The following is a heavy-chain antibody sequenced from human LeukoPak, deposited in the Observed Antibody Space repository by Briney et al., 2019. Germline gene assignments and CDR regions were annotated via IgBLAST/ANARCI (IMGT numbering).Heavy chain of an antibody. D-gene: IGHD2-2*01. Sequence: ASVKVSCKASGYTHINYALNWVRQAPGQGLEWMGWINTNTGNPTYAQGFTGRFVFSLDTSVNTAYLQISSLKAEDTAIYYCARVQGYCSTTSCYPHYWGQGTLVTVSS. CDR3: ARVQGYCSTTSCYPHY. V-gene: IGHV7-4-1*02. J-gene: IGHJ4*02. CDR2: INTNTGNP. CDR1: GYTHINYA.